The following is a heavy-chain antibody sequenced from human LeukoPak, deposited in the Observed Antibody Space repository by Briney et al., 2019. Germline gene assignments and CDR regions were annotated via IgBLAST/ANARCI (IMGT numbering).Heavy chain of an antibody. V-gene: IGHV1-69*06. CDR1: GGTFSSYA. CDR2: IIPIFGTA. CDR3: ARYYYGSGSYYYFDY. D-gene: IGHD3-10*01. J-gene: IGHJ4*02. Sequence: SVKVSCKASGGTFSSYAISWVRQAPGQGLEWMGGIIPIFGTANYAQKFQGRVTITADKSTSTAYMELSSLRSEDTAVYYCARYYYGSGSYYYFDYWGQGTLVTVSS.